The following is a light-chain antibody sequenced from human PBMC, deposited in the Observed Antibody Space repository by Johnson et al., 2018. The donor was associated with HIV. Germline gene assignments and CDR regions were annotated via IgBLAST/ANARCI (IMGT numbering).Light chain of an antibody. J-gene: IGLJ1*01. CDR3: GTWDSSLSADV. Sequence: VLTQAPSVSAAPGQKVTISCSGSSCDIGDNYVSWHQQLPGTAPKLLIYDNNKRPSGIPDRFSGSKSGTSATLGITGLQTGDEADYYSGTWDSSLSADVFGTGTKVTVL. CDR1: SCDIGDNY. CDR2: DNN. V-gene: IGLV1-51*01.